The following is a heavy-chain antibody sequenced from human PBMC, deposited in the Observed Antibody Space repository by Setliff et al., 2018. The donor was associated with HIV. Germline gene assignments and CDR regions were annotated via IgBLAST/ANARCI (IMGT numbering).Heavy chain of an antibody. D-gene: IGHD2-15*01. CDR1: GYSITNGYY. V-gene: IGHV4-38-2*02. CDR2: IYQTGSI. CDR3: ARQAWHSGRNGYFVDY. Sequence: SETLSLTCSVSGYSITNGYYWGWFRQSPGKGLVWIATIYQTGSIYYNPSLQNRVTLLLDMSKNQFSLKLSSVTAADTAVYYCARQAWHSGRNGYFVDYWGQGTLVTV. J-gene: IGHJ4*02.